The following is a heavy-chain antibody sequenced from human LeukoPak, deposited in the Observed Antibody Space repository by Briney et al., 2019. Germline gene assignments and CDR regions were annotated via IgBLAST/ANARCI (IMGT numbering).Heavy chain of an antibody. D-gene: IGHD3-16*01. J-gene: IGHJ3*01. Sequence: GGSLRLSCAASGFTVSSNYVSWVRQAPGKGLEWVSVIYSGGSTYYADSVKGRFTISRDNSKNTLYLQMNSLRAEDTAVYYCAREKDNWGIDALDFWGQGTMVTVSS. CDR3: AREKDNWGIDALDF. V-gene: IGHV3-66*01. CDR2: IYSGGST. CDR1: GFTVSSNY.